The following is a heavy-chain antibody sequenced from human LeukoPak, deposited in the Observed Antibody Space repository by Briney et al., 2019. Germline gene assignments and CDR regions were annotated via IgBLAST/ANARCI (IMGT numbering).Heavy chain of an antibody. D-gene: IGHD3-16*01. CDR3: ARLSHGDYFDY. CDR2: IYTSGST. J-gene: IGHJ4*02. Sequence: PSETLSLTCTVSGGSISSYYWSWIRQPPGKGLEWIGYIYTSGSTNYNPSLKSRVTISVDTSKNQFSLKLSSVTAADTAVYYCARLSHGDYFDYWGQGTLVTVSS. V-gene: IGHV4-4*09. CDR1: GGSISSYY.